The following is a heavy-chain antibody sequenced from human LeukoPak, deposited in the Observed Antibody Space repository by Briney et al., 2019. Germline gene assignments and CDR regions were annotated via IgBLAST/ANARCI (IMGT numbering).Heavy chain of an antibody. V-gene: IGHV3-7*01. Sequence: GGSLRLSCAASGFTFSSYWMRWVRQAAGKGLEWVANIKQDGSEKYYVDSVKGRFTISRDNAKNSLYLQMNSLRAEDTAVYYCARDPVSDRSSDYWGQGTLVTVSS. CDR3: ARDPVSDRSSDY. D-gene: IGHD2-8*01. CDR2: IKQDGSEK. J-gene: IGHJ4*02. CDR1: GFTFSSYW.